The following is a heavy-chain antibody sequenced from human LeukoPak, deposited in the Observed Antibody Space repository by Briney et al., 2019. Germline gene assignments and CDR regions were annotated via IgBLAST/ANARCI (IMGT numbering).Heavy chain of an antibody. CDR3: ARGKTSQNIVTRKTYNWFDP. V-gene: IGHV3-30*03. J-gene: IGHJ5*02. Sequence: PGRSLRLSCAASRFTFSSYGMHWVRQAPGKGLEWVAIISSDGSNKYYADSVKGRFTISRDNAKNSLYLQMKSLRAEDTAVYYCARGKTSQNIVTRKTYNWFDPWGQGTLVTVSS. CDR2: ISSDGSNK. D-gene: IGHD2/OR15-2a*01. CDR1: RFTFSSYG.